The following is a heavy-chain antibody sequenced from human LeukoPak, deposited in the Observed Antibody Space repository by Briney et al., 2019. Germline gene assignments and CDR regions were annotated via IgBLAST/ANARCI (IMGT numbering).Heavy chain of an antibody. Sequence: SETLSLTCTVSGGSISSYYWSWLRQPAGKGLGWIGYIYYSESTNYNPSLKSRVTISVDTSKNQFSLKLSSVTAADTAVYYCARVGDGYTPDYWGQGTLVTVSS. V-gene: IGHV4-59*01. CDR2: IYYSEST. CDR3: ARVGDGYTPDY. D-gene: IGHD5-24*01. CDR1: GGSISSYY. J-gene: IGHJ4*02.